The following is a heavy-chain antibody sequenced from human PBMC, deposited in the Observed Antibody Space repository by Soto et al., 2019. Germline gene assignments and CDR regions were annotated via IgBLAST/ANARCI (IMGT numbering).Heavy chain of an antibody. V-gene: IGHV3-74*01. Sequence: GGSLRLSCAASGFTFSSYWMHWVRQAPGKGLVWVSRINSDGSSTSYADSVKGRFTISRDKAKNTLYLQMNSLRAEDTAVYYCARVPFTSWGSNYWYFDLWGRGTLVTVSS. CDR2: INSDGSST. D-gene: IGHD3-16*01. CDR1: GFTFSSYW. J-gene: IGHJ2*01. CDR3: ARVPFTSWGSNYWYFDL.